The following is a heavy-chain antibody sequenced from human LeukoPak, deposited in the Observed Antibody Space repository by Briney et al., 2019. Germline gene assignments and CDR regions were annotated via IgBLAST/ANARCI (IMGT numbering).Heavy chain of an antibody. V-gene: IGHV1-69*05. CDR3: ARGASYCSSTSCYVYWFDP. J-gene: IGHJ5*02. D-gene: IGHD2-2*01. CDR1: GGTFSSYA. CDR2: IIPIFGTA. Sequence: GASVKVSCKASGGTFSSYAISWVRQAPGQGLEWMGGIIPIFGTANYAQKFQGRVTITTDESTSTAYMELSSLRSEDTAVYYCARGASYCSSTSCYVYWFDPWGQGTLVTVSS.